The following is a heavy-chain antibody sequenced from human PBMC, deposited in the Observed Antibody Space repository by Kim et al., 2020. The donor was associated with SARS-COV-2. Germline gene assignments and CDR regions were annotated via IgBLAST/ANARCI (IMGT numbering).Heavy chain of an antibody. J-gene: IGHJ4*02. CDR1: GGSFSGYY. Sequence: SETLSLTCAVYGGSFSGYYWSWIRQPPGKGLEWIGEINHSGSTNYNPSLKSRVTISVDTSKNQFSLKLSSVTAADTAVYYCARGRDCSSTSCCFDYWGQGTLVTVSS. CDR3: ARGRDCSSTSCCFDY. D-gene: IGHD2-2*01. CDR2: INHSGST. V-gene: IGHV4-34*01.